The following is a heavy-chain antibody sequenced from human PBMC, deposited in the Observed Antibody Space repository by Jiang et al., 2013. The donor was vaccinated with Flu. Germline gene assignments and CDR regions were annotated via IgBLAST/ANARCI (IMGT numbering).Heavy chain of an antibody. D-gene: IGHD6-6*01. CDR3: ARATAARRVRE. V-gene: IGHV4-34*01. Sequence: LLKPSETLSLTCAVYGGSFSGYYWSWIRQPPGKGLEWIGEINHSGSTNYNPSLKSRVTISVDTSKNQFSLKLSSVTAADTAVYYCARATAARRVREWGQGTLVTVSS. CDR2: INHSGST. J-gene: IGHJ4*02. CDR1: GGSFSGYY.